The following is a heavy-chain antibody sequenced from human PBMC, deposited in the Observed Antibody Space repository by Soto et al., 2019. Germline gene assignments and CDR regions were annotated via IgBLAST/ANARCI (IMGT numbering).Heavy chain of an antibody. J-gene: IGHJ4*02. CDR2: ISYDGSNK. Sequence: GGSLRLSCAASGFTLSSYGMHWVRQAPGKGLEWVAVISYDGSNKYYAESVKGRFTISRDNSKNTLYMQMNSLRAEDTAVYYCAKTSGYDFSSGWFPSYYFDYWGQGTLVTVSS. CDR1: GFTLSSYG. CDR3: AKTSGYDFSSGWFPSYYFDY. D-gene: IGHD5-12*01. V-gene: IGHV3-30*18.